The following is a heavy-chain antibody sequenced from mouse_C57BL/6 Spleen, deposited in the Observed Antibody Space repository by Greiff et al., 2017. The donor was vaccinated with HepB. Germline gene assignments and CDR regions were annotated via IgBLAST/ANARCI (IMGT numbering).Heavy chain of an antibody. CDR3: ARSGVLLRMGFAY. CDR1: GYTFTSYW. Sequence: QVQLKQPGAELVKPGASVKMSCKASGYTFTSYWITWVKQRPGQGLEWIGDIYPGSGSTNYNEKFKSKATLTVDTSSSTAYMQLSSLTSEDSAVYNCARSGVLLRMGFAYWGQGTLVTVSA. V-gene: IGHV1-55*01. CDR2: IYPGSGST. J-gene: IGHJ3*01. D-gene: IGHD1-1*01.